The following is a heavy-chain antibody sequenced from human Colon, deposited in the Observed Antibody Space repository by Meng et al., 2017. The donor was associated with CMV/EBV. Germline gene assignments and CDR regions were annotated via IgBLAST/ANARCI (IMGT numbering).Heavy chain of an antibody. V-gene: IGHV3-15*01. CDR3: TTYGDYGDYRY. D-gene: IGHD4-17*01. J-gene: IGHJ4*02. CDR2: IKREVDGGTT. Sequence: GESLKISCVGSGFSVGDTWMNWVRQAPGKGLEWVGRIKREVDGGTTDYAAPVKDRFTISRDDSQNTVYLQVNSLKTEDTAVYYCTTYGDYGDYRYWGRGTLVTVSS. CDR1: GFSVGDTW.